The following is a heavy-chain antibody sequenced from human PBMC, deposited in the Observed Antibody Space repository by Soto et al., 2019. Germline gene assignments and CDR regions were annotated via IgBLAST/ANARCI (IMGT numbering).Heavy chain of an antibody. CDR3: ARDRDFWSGEGSVGP. CDR2: INPNSGGT. V-gene: IGHV1-2*04. D-gene: IGHD3-3*01. CDR1: GYTFTGYY. Sequence: QVQLVQSGAEVKKPGASVKVSCKASGYTFTGYYMHWVRQAPGQGLEWMGWINPNSGGTNYAQKFQGWVTMTRDTSISTAYMELSSLRSEDTAVYYCARDRDFWSGEGSVGPWGQGTLVTVSS. J-gene: IGHJ5*02.